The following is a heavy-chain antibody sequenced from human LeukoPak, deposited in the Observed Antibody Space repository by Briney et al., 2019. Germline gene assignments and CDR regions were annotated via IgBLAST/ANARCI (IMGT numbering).Heavy chain of an antibody. CDR1: GFTFSSYG. CDR2: IWYDGSSK. Sequence: GGSLRLSCAASGFTFSSYGMHWVRQAPGKGLEWVALIWYDGSSKYYAGSVKGRFSISRDNSKNTLYLQMNSLRAEDTAVYYCARVANYYDSSGYPDYWGQGTLVTVSS. CDR3: ARVANYYDSSGYPDY. V-gene: IGHV3-33*01. D-gene: IGHD3-22*01. J-gene: IGHJ4*02.